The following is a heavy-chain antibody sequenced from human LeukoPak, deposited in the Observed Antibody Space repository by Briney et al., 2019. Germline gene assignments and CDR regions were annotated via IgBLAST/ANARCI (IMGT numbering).Heavy chain of an antibody. J-gene: IGHJ3*02. CDR2: ISSDSNYT. CDR3: ARGHSGSYQRTDAFDI. V-gene: IGHV3-21*01. D-gene: IGHD1-26*01. CDR1: GFTFSSNS. Sequence: GGSLRLSCAASGFTFSSNSINWVRQAAGNGMEWVSSISSDSNYTYYPDSMKGRFTVSRDNAKNSLYLQMDSLRAEDTAVYYCARGHSGSYQRTDAFDIWGQGTMVTVSS.